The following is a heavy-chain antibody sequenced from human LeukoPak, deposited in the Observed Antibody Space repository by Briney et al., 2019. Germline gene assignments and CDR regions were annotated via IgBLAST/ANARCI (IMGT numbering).Heavy chain of an antibody. CDR2: ISNSGGSI. Sequence: GGSLRLSCAASGFTFSNYEMNWIRQAPGKGLEWVSHISNSGGSIYYADSVKVRFSISRDNAKNSLYLQMNSLTAEDTAVYYCARSFDIWGQGTMVTVS. V-gene: IGHV3-48*03. CDR3: ARSFDI. J-gene: IGHJ3*02. CDR1: GFTFSNYE.